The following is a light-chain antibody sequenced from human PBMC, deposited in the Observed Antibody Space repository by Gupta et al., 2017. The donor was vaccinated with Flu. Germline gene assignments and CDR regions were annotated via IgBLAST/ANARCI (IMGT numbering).Light chain of an antibody. CDR1: QDIGDD. V-gene: IGKV1-17*01. CDR2: AAS. CDR3: RQHKTSPLT. J-gene: IGKJ3*01. Sequence: DIQMTHSPSPLSASVGDRVTITCRASQDIGDDLGWYQQKPGKGPRRLIYAASTLQSPVPSRFSGCGKGSEFTLRIISLQPEAFATYYCRQHKTSPLTFGHGTKVDSK.